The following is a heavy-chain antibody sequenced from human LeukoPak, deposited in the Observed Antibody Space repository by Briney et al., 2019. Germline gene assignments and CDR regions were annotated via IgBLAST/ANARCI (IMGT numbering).Heavy chain of an antibody. J-gene: IGHJ6*03. V-gene: IGHV4-34*01. D-gene: IGHD6-6*01. CDR1: GGSFSGYY. CDR3: ARVRGAARDYYYYYMDV. Sequence: PSETLSLTCAVYGGSFSGYYWSWIRQPPGKGLEWIGEINHSRSTNYNPSLKSRVTISVDTSKNQFSLKLSSVTAADTAVYYCARVRGAARDYYYYYMDVWGKGTTVTVSS. CDR2: INHSRST.